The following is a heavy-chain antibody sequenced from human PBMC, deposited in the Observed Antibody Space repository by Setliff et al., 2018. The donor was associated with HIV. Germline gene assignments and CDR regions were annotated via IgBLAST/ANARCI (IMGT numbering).Heavy chain of an antibody. J-gene: IGHJ4*02. CDR1: GGSISSYY. V-gene: IGHV4-34*01. D-gene: IGHD3-16*01. CDR2: INRSGTP. Sequence: SETLSLTCTVSGGSISSYYWSWIRQPPGKGLEWIAEINRSGTPNYNPSLKSRVTISIDTSKNQFSLQLTSVTAADTAVYYCVNPSGAMGDFDSWGQGTLVTVSS. CDR3: VNPSGAMGDFDS.